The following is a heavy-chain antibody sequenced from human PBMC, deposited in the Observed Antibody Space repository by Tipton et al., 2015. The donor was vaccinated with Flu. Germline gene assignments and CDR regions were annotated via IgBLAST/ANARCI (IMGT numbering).Heavy chain of an antibody. CDR1: GGSISSGSYY. V-gene: IGHV4-61*02. CDR2: VYTSGST. Sequence: TLSLTYTVSGGSISSGSYYWSWIRQPAGKGLEWIGRVYTSGSTNYNPSLKSRVTMSVDTSKNQFSLKLSSVTAADTAVYFCAREVRRDGYNYCDYWGQGTLVTVSS. J-gene: IGHJ4*02. D-gene: IGHD5-24*01. CDR3: AREVRRDGYNYCDY.